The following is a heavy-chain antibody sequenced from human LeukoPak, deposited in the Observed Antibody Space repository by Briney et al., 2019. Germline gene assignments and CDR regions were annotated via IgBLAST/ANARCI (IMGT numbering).Heavy chain of an antibody. V-gene: IGHV3-11*01. CDR1: GFTFSDYY. J-gene: IGHJ5*02. Sequence: GGSLRLSCAASGFTFSDYYMSWIRQAPGKGLEWVSYISSSGSTIYYADSVKGRFTISRDNAKNSLYLQMNSLRAEDTAVYYCAKGYPSWANWFDPWGQGTLVTVSS. D-gene: IGHD1-26*01. CDR3: AKGYPSWANWFDP. CDR2: ISSSGSTI.